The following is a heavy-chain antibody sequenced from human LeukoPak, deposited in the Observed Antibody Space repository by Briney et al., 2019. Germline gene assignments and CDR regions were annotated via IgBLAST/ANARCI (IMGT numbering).Heavy chain of an antibody. CDR3: ARTQAYYDFWSGYYDPDYFDY. J-gene: IGHJ4*02. CDR1: GYTFTSYD. Sequence: ASVKVSCKASGYTFTSYDINWVRQATGQGLEWMGWMNPNSGNTGYAQKFQGRVTITRNTSISIAYMELSSLRSEDTAVYYCARTQAYYDFWSGYYDPDYFDYWGQGTLVTVSS. D-gene: IGHD3-3*01. V-gene: IGHV1-8*01. CDR2: MNPNSGNT.